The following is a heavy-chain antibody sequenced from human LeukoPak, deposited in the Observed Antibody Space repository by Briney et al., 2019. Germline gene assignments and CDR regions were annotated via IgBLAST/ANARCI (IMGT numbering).Heavy chain of an antibody. J-gene: IGHJ4*02. CDR2: INPNSGGT. D-gene: IGHD1-26*01. CDR3: ATMGATTFDH. CDR1: GYTFTDYY. Sequence: GASVKLSCKAPGYTFTDYYIHWVRQAPGQGLEWLGWINPNSGGTNYAQKLQGRVTMTRDTSIRTVYMEVSRLTSDDTAVYYCATMGATTFDHWGQGTLVTVSS. V-gene: IGHV1-2*02.